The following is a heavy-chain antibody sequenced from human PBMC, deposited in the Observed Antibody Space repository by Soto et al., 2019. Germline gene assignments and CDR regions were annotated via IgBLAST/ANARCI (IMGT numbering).Heavy chain of an antibody. Sequence: EVQLVESGGGLVQPGGSLTLSCAASGFTVSSNYMTWVRQAPGKGLEWVSLIYSGGSTYYADSVKGRYTISRDNSKNTLYLQVSRLGAEDTAVYYCAGTSSLDYWGQGSLVTVSS. CDR2: IYSGGST. V-gene: IGHV3-66*01. J-gene: IGHJ4*02. D-gene: IGHD1-26*01. CDR1: GFTVSSNY. CDR3: AGTSSLDY.